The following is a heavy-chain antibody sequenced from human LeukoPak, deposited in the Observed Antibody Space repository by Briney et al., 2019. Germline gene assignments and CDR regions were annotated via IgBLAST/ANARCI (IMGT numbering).Heavy chain of an antibody. CDR1: GYTFSDHY. J-gene: IGHJ5*02. Sequence: ASVKVSCKASGYTFSDHYMHWVRQAPGQGLEWMGIINPSGGSTSYAQKFQGRVTMTRDMSTSTVYMELSSLRSEDTAVYYCARDLLEGDSNWFDPWGQGTLVTVSS. V-gene: IGHV1-46*01. D-gene: IGHD2-21*02. CDR2: INPSGGST. CDR3: ARDLLEGDSNWFDP.